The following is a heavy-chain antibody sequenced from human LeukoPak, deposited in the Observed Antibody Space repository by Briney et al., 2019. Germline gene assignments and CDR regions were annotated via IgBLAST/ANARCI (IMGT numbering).Heavy chain of an antibody. J-gene: IGHJ4*02. D-gene: IGHD6-19*01. Sequence: GGSLRLSCAASGFTFSSHWMHWVRQAPGKGLVWVSRISSDGSNINYADSVKGRFTISRDNSKNTLYLQMNSLRAEDTAVYYCAKKASSGMTRIDYWGQGTLVTVSS. CDR2: ISSDGSNI. CDR1: GFTFSSHW. V-gene: IGHV3-74*01. CDR3: AKKASSGMTRIDY.